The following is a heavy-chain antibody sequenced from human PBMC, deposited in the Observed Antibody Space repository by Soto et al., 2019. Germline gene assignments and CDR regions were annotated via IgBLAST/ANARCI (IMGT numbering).Heavy chain of an antibody. J-gene: IGHJ4*02. V-gene: IGHV4-59*01. D-gene: IGHD1-26*01. CDR2: IYYSGST. CDR3: ARVRVGATITPYFDY. Sequence: SETLSLTCTVSGGSISSYYWSWIRQPPGKGLEWIGYIYYSGSTNYNPSLKSRVTISVDTSKNQFSLKLSSVTAADTAVYYCARVRVGATITPYFDYWGQGTLVTVSS. CDR1: GGSISSYY.